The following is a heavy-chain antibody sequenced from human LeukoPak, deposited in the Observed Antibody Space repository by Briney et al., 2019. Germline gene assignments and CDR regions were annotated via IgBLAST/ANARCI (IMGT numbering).Heavy chain of an antibody. CDR3: ATRVTDVDTAMVDLDY. D-gene: IGHD5-18*01. Sequence: ASVKVSCKASGGTFSSYAISWVRQAPGQGLEWMGGIIPIFGTANYAQKFQGRVTITADESTSTAYMELRSLRSDDTAVYYCATRVTDVDTAMVDLDYWGQGTLVTVSS. CDR2: IIPIFGTA. J-gene: IGHJ4*02. V-gene: IGHV1-69*13. CDR1: GGTFSSYA.